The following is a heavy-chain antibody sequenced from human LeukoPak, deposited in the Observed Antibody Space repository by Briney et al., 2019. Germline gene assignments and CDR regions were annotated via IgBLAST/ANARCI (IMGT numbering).Heavy chain of an antibody. CDR2: VNSDGGST. CDR1: GFTFSNYA. V-gene: IGHV3-23*01. CDR3: AKAASKYYYDSSGYDLDY. Sequence: GGSLRLSCAASGFTFSNYAMTWVRQAPGKGLEWVSGVNSDGGSTYYADSVRGRFTISRDDSKNTLYLQMNSLRAEDTAVYYCAKAASKYYYDSSGYDLDYWGQGTQVTVSS. D-gene: IGHD3-22*01. J-gene: IGHJ4*02.